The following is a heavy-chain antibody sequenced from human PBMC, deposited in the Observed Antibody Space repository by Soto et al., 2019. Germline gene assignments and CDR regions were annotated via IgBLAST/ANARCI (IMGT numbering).Heavy chain of an antibody. Sequence: ASVKVSFKASGYTLTGYYMPLVRQAPGQGLEWMGWINPNSGGTNYAQKFQGWVTMTRDTSISTAYMELSRLRSDDTAVYYCARERRGYSYGQLGYWGQGTLVTVSS. J-gene: IGHJ4*02. CDR1: GYTLTGYY. CDR3: ARERRGYSYGQLGY. D-gene: IGHD5-18*01. V-gene: IGHV1-2*04. CDR2: INPNSGGT.